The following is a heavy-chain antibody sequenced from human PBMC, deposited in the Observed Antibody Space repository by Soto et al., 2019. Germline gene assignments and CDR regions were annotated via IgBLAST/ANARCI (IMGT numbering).Heavy chain of an antibody. CDR3: ARSNWNYVRTLDY. D-gene: IGHD1-7*01. CDR1: SVSVSGSYW. V-gene: IGHV4-4*02. J-gene: IGHJ4*02. Sequence: SETLSLTCSVSSVSVSGSYWCAWVRQPPGKGLEWIGEIDHSGHTNYNPSLKSRVTMSLDNSKNQFSLNLRSVTAADTAVYYCARSNWNYVRTLDYWGQGTQVTGSS. CDR2: IDHSGHT.